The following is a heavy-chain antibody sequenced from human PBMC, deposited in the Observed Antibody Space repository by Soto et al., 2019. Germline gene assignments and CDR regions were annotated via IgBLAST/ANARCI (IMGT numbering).Heavy chain of an antibody. CDR1: GYTFPSCA. CDR3: ARGSCGSYLIDF. Sequence: ASVKVSCKASGYTFPSCAMHWVRQAPGQRLEWMGWINAGNGDTNYSQKFQGGVTISRDTSANTVYMGLSSLRSEDTAVYSCARGSCGSYLIDFCAEATQDTVSS. V-gene: IGHV1-3*01. CDR2: INAGNGDT. D-gene: IGHD1-26*01. J-gene: IGHJ4*02.